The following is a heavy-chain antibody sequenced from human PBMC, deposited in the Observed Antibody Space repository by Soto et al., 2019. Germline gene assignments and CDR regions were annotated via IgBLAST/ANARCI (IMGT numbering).Heavy chain of an antibody. Sequence: QVQLVESGGGVVQPGRSLRLSCEASGFTSSSYVMHWVRQAPGKGQEWVAVISYDGSNNHYADSVKGRFTISRDNSKNTLYLEMNSLRGEDTAVYSCARGDPYYGMDVWGQGTTVTVSS. CDR2: ISYDGSNN. CDR1: GFTSSSYV. J-gene: IGHJ6*02. V-gene: IGHV3-30*03. CDR3: ARGDPYYGMDV.